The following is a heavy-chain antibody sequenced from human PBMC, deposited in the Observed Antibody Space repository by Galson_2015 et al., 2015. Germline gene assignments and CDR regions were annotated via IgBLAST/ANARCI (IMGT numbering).Heavy chain of an antibody. CDR2: IKSKTDGGTT. D-gene: IGHD1-26*01. Sequence: SLRLSCAASGFTFSNAWMSWVRQAPGKGLEWVGRIKSKTDGGTTDYAAPVKGRFTISRDDSKNTLYLQMNSLKTEDTAVYYCTTFWRVGATNGGVDAFDIWGQGTMVTVSS. V-gene: IGHV3-15*01. CDR3: TTFWRVGATNGGVDAFDI. J-gene: IGHJ3*02. CDR1: GFTFSNAW.